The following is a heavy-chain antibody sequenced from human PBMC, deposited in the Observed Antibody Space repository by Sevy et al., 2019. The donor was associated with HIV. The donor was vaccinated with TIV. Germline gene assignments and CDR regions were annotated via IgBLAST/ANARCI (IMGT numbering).Heavy chain of an antibody. CDR3: ARDRDDGYCTNGVCFNFDN. Sequence: GGSLRLSCAASGFTFDDYAMHWVRQAPGKGLEWVSGISWNSGSMDYADSVKGRFTISRDNAKNSLYLQMKSLRADDTALYYCARDRDDGYCTNGVCFNFDNWGQGTLVTVSS. CDR2: ISWNSGSM. J-gene: IGHJ4*01. CDR1: GFTFDDYA. D-gene: IGHD2-8*01. V-gene: IGHV3-9*01.